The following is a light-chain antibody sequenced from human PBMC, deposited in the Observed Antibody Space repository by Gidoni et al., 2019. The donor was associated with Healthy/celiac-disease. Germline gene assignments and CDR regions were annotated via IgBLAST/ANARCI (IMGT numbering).Light chain of an antibody. CDR3: QQYDSTPALT. CDR2: WAS. Sequence: DIVMTQSPDSLAVSLGERATINCKSSQSVLYSTNNKNYLAWYHQKPGQPPKLLIYWASTRESGVPDRFSGSGSGTDFTLTISSLQAEDGAVYYCQQYDSTPALTFGGGTKVEIK. V-gene: IGKV4-1*01. CDR1: QSVLYSTNNKNY. J-gene: IGKJ4*01.